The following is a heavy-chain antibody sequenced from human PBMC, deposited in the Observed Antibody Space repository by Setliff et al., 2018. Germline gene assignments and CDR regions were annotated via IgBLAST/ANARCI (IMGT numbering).Heavy chain of an antibody. D-gene: IGHD3-22*01. CDR2: IHHSGST. J-gene: IGHJ4*02. CDR3: AREDYDSSGYYMDY. V-gene: IGHV4-34*01. Sequence: SETLSLTCAVYGGSLSDYYWSWIRQPPGKGLEWIGEIHHSGSTNYNPSLKSRVTISIDTSKNQFSLKLSSVTAADTAAYSCAREDYDSSGYYMDYWGQGTLVTVSS. CDR1: GGSLSDYY.